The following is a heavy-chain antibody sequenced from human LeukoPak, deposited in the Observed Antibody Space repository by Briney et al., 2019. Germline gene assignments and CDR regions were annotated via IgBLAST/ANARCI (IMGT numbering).Heavy chain of an antibody. J-gene: IGHJ4*02. CDR2: IAWNSGNT. D-gene: IGHD3-22*01. Sequence: PGGSLRLSCAASGFTFDNYAMHWVRQAPGKGLEWVSGIAWNSGNTGFADSVKGRFTISRDNSKNTLYLQMNSLRAKDTAVYYCARDYWVYYYDSSAPGVFDYWGQGTLVTVSS. CDR1: GFTFDNYA. CDR3: ARDYWVYYYDSSAPGVFDY. V-gene: IGHV3-9*01.